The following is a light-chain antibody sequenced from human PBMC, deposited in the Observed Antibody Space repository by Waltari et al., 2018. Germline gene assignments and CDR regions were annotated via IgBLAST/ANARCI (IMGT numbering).Light chain of an antibody. Sequence: EIVVTQSPATLSVSLWERATLSCRASQSGRSDFAWYRQKPCQAPSLLIYGASTRATGVSARFSGSGSGTEFTLTITSLQSEDSAVYFCQQYNNWPLTFGGGTKVEIK. V-gene: IGKV3-15*01. CDR1: QSGRSD. J-gene: IGKJ4*01. CDR3: QQYNNWPLT. CDR2: GAS.